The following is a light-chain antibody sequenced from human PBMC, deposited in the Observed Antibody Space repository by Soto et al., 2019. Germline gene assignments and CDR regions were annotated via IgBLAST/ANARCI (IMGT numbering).Light chain of an antibody. CDR3: SSFTTSSTFV. CDR1: SSVVGRYNY. Sequence: QSVLAQPASVSGSPGQSITISCTGTSSVVGRYNYVSRFQQHPGKAPKLLIYDVSNWPSGVSDRFSGSKSGNTASLTISGLQAEDEADYYCSSFTTSSTFVFGTGTKVTVL. CDR2: DVS. V-gene: IGLV2-14*01. J-gene: IGLJ1*01.